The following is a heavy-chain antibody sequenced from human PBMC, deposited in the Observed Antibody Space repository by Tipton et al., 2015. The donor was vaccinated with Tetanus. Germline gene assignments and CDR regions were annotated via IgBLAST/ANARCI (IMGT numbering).Heavy chain of an antibody. CDR3: AREADCNGGSCFSGDFDN. V-gene: IGHV3-33*01. J-gene: IGHJ4*02. CDR2: SWYDGTDK. CDR1: GFIFSSYG. Sequence: SLRLSCAASGFIFSSYGIHWVRQAPGKGLEWVAVSWYDGTDKYYADSVKGRFTISRDNSKNTLYLQMNSLRAEATAVFYCAREADCNGGSCFSGDFDNWGQGTQVTVSS. D-gene: IGHD2-15*01.